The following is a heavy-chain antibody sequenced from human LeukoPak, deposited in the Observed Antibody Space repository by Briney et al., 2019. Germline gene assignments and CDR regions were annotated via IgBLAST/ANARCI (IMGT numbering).Heavy chain of an antibody. CDR1: GFTFSTYN. J-gene: IGHJ4*02. CDR3: ARVFYGSGLDY. CDR2: ISGSSTTI. Sequence: GGSLRLSCAGSGFTFSTYNFNWVRQAPGKGLEWVSHISGSSTTIYYADSVKGRFTVSRDNARSSVYLQMNSLRAEDTAVYYCARVFYGSGLDYWGQGTLVTVSS. V-gene: IGHV3-48*01. D-gene: IGHD3-10*01.